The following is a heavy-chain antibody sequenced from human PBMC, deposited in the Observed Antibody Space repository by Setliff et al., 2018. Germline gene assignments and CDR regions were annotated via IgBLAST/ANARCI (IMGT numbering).Heavy chain of an antibody. CDR3: AREKGDPNYNFWSGYYLYYYYGMDV. Sequence: PSETLSLTCTVSGGSISSYYWSWIRQPPGKGLEWIGYIYYSGSTNYNPSLKSRVTISVDTSKNQFSLKLSSVTAADTAVYYCAREKGDPNYNFWSGYYLYYYYGMDVWGQGTMVTVSS. J-gene: IGHJ6*02. CDR1: GGSISSYY. CDR2: IYYSGST. V-gene: IGHV4-59*12. D-gene: IGHD3-3*01.